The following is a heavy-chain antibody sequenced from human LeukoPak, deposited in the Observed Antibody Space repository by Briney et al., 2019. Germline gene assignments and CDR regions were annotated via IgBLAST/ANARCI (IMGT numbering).Heavy chain of an antibody. CDR2: LSGSGITT. Sequence: GGSLRLSCAASGFTFSDYYMSWVRQAPGKGLEWVSTLSGSGITTYYADSVKGRFTISRDNSKNTLYLQMNSLRAEDTAVYYCAKGIYSSGWSYFDYWGHGTLVTVSS. D-gene: IGHD6-19*01. V-gene: IGHV3-23*01. CDR3: AKGIYSSGWSYFDY. J-gene: IGHJ4*01. CDR1: GFTFSDYY.